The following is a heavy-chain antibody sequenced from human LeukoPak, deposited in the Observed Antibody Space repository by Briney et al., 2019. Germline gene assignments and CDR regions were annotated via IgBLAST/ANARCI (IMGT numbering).Heavy chain of an antibody. D-gene: IGHD2-2*01. V-gene: IGHV3-66*02. CDR3: ARRRCSSWGIDS. J-gene: IGHJ5*01. CDR1: GLTVSSNY. CDR2: IYSSGYT. Sequence: GGSLRLSCTASGLTVSSNYMSWVRQAPGKGLEWVSIIYSSGYTYYADSVKDRFTISRDNSKNTMYLQMNSLKTEDTAVYYCARRRCSSWGIDSWGQGTLVTVSS.